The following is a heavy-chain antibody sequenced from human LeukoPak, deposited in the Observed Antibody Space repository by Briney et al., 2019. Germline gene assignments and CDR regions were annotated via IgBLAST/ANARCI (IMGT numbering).Heavy chain of an antibody. CDR1: GGSSSGYY. Sequence: SETLSLTCAVYGGSSSGYYWSWIRQPPGKGLEWIGEINQSGSTNYNPSLKSRVTISVDTSKKQFSLNLGPVTAADTAVYYCAAGCSSTSCYWYYYTDVWGKGTTVTVSS. CDR2: INQSGST. D-gene: IGHD2-2*01. J-gene: IGHJ6*03. CDR3: AAGCSSTSCYWYYYTDV. V-gene: IGHV4-34*01.